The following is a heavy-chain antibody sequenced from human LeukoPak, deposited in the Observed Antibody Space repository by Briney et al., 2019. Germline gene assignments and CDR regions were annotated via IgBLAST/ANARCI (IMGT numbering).Heavy chain of an antibody. CDR3: ARGRSGYPAMVDY. CDR1: GGSLSNYY. Sequence: SETLSLTCTVSGGSLSNYYWSWIRQPPGKELEWIGYIYYSGSTNYNPSLKSRVTISVDMSKNQFSLKLSSVTAADTAVYYCARGRSGYPAMVDYWGQGTLVTVSS. CDR2: IYYSGST. V-gene: IGHV4-59*01. J-gene: IGHJ4*02. D-gene: IGHD3-22*01.